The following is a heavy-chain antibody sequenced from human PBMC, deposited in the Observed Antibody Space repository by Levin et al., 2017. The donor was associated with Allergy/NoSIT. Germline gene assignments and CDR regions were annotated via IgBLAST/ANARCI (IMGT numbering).Heavy chain of an antibody. CDR1: GFTFSNYA. CDR2: ISDDGSSE. J-gene: IGHJ4*02. V-gene: IGHV3-30-3*01. D-gene: IGHD1-1*01. Sequence: SGGSLRLSCAASGFTFSNYAMHWVRQAPGKGLEWVGVISDDGSSEFYIDSVKGRFTISRDNCKNRLYLQMDSLRAEDTALYYCVREIAEEGTWGQGTLVIVSS. CDR3: VREIAEEGT.